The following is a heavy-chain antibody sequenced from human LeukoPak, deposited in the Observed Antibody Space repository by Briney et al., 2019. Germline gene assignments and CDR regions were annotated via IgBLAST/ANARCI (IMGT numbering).Heavy chain of an antibody. J-gene: IGHJ3*02. V-gene: IGHV1-2*02. Sequence: ASVKVSCKASGYTFTGYYMHWVRRAPRQRLEWMGWINPNSGGTNHAQKFQGRVTMTRDTSISTAYMELSRLRSDDTAVYYCAREDVAASAGAFDIWGQGTMVTVSS. D-gene: IGHD6-13*01. CDR2: INPNSGGT. CDR3: AREDVAASAGAFDI. CDR1: GYTFTGYY.